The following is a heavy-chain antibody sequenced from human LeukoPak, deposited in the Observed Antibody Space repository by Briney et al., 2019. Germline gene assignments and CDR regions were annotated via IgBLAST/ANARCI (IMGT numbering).Heavy chain of an antibody. CDR3: ARGYSYGSPAYYFDY. D-gene: IGHD5-18*01. CDR2: INHSGST. V-gene: IGHV4-34*01. CDR1: GGSFSGYY. Sequence: SETLSLTCAVYGGSFSGYYWSWIRQPPGKGLEWIGEINHSGSTNYNPSLTSRVTISVDTSKNQFSLKLSSVTAADTAVYYCARGYSYGSPAYYFDYWGQGTLVTVSS. J-gene: IGHJ4*02.